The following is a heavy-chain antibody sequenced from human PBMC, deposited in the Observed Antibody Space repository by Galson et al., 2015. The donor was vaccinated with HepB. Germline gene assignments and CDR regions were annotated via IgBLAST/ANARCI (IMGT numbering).Heavy chain of an antibody. V-gene: IGHV3-66*01. CDR1: GFTVSTNY. D-gene: IGHD3-10*01. Sequence: SLRLSCAASGFTVSTNYMTWVRQAPGKGLEWVSLIYTSGTTYYAGSVKGRFTISRDNSKNTLYLQMNSLRAEDTAAYYCARITMVRGALDAFDIWGQGTMVTVSS. CDR2: IYTSGTT. CDR3: ARITMVRGALDAFDI. J-gene: IGHJ3*02.